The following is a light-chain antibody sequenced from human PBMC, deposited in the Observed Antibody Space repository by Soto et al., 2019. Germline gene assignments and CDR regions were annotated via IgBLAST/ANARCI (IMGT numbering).Light chain of an antibody. J-gene: IGLJ3*02. CDR1: TNDVGSYQY. V-gene: IGLV2-14*01. CDR3: SSYTSTTTLV. Sequence: QSALTQPASVSGSPGQSITISCTGTTNDVGSYQYVSWYQHHPGKAPKLLIYEVSNRPSGLSSRFSGSKSGNTASLTISGLQAEDEADYYCSSYTSTTTLVFGGGTQLTVL. CDR2: EVS.